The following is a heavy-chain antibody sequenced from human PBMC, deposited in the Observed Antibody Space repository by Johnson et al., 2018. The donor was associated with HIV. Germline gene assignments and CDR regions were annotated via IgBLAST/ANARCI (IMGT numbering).Heavy chain of an antibody. Sequence: VQLVESGGGVVRPGGSLRLSCAASGFTFDDYGMSWVRQAPGKGLEWVSGLNWNGGSTRYADSVKGRFIISRDNAKNSLYLQMNSLRAEDTAMYYCAKSGPRGGNPELAFDSWGQGTMVTVSS. CDR1: GFTFDDYG. CDR3: AKSGPRGGNPELAFDS. V-gene: IGHV3-20*04. J-gene: IGHJ3*02. CDR2: LNWNGGST. D-gene: IGHD4-23*01.